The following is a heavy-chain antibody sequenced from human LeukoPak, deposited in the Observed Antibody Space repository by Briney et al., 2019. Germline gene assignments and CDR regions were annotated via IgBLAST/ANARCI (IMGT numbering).Heavy chain of an antibody. J-gene: IGHJ4*02. D-gene: IGHD1-26*01. CDR2: IWYDGSNK. Sequence: PGGSLRLSCAASGFTFSSYGMHWVRQAPGKGLEWVAVIWYDGSNKYYADSVKGRFTISRDNSKNTLYLQMNSLRAEDTAVYYCAIDRGSYWDGGNDYWGQGTLVTVSS. CDR3: AIDRGSYWDGGNDY. V-gene: IGHV3-33*01. CDR1: GFTFSSYG.